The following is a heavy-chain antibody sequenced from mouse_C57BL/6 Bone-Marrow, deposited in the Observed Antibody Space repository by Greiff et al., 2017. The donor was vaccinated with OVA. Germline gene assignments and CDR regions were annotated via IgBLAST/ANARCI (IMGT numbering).Heavy chain of an antibody. V-gene: IGHV1-81*01. Sequence: QVQLQQPGAELVKPGASVKMSCKASGYTFTSYGISWVKQRTGQGLEWIGEIYPRSGNTYYNEKFKGKATLTADKSSSTAYMELRSLTSEDSAVYFCARPLWGRFAYWGQGTLVTVSA. CDR2: IYPRSGNT. CDR3: ARPLWGRFAY. J-gene: IGHJ3*01. CDR1: GYTFTSYG. D-gene: IGHD6-1*01.